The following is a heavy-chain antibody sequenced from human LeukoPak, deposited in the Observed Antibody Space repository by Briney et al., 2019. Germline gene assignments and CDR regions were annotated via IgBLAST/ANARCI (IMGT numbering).Heavy chain of an antibody. CDR1: GFTFSNSG. Sequence: GGSLRLSCAASGFTFSNSGMHWVRQAPGKGLEWVAVISYDGSNKYYADSVKGRFTISRDNSKNTLYLQMNSLRAEDTAVYYCAKPLDYGDYNFDYWGQGTLVTVSS. J-gene: IGHJ4*02. CDR3: AKPLDYGDYNFDY. V-gene: IGHV3-30*18. D-gene: IGHD4-17*01. CDR2: ISYDGSNK.